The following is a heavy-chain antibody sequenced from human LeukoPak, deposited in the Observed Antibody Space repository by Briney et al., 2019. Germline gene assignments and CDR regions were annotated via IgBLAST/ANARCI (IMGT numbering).Heavy chain of an antibody. V-gene: IGHV1-69*05. D-gene: IGHD6-19*01. CDR1: GGTFSSYA. J-gene: IGHJ4*02. Sequence: SSVKVSCKASGGTFSSYAISCVRQAPGQGLEWMGRIIPIFGTANYAQKFQGRVTITTDESTSTAYMELSSLRSEDTAVYYCAREVAGDRYFDYWGQGTLVTVSS. CDR2: IIPIFGTA. CDR3: AREVAGDRYFDY.